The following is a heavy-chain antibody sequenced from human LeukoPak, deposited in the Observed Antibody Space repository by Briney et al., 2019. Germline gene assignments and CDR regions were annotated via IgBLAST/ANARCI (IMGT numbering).Heavy chain of an antibody. J-gene: IGHJ4*02. CDR2: IYSGGNT. V-gene: IGHV3-53*01. CDR3: ARLLYYYDSSIYQRYFDY. D-gene: IGHD3-22*01. CDR1: GFTVSSNY. Sequence: GGSLRLSCAASGFTVSSNYMNWVRQAPGKGLEWVSIIYSGGNTHYADSVKGRLTISRDNSQNTLYLQMNSLRPEDTAVYYCARLLYYYDSSIYQRYFDYWGQGTLVTVSS.